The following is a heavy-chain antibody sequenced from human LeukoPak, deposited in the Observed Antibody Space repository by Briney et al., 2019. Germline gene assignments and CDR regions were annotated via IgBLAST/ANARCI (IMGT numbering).Heavy chain of an antibody. V-gene: IGHV3-66*01. J-gene: IGHJ3*02. CDR2: IYSGGST. D-gene: IGHD3-22*01. CDR3: ARVVYSGGYSQGFDI. Sequence: GALRLSCAASGLTVSGNFMTWVRPAPGKGPDWVSAIYSGGSTYYADSVKGRFTISRDNSKNTLYLLMNSLRAEDTAVYYCARVVYSGGYSQGFDIWGQGTMVTVSS. CDR1: GLTVSGNF.